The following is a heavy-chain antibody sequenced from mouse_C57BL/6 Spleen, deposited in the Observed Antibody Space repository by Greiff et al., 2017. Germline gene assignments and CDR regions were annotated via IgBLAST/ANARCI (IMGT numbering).Heavy chain of an antibody. D-gene: IGHD1-1*01. CDR1: GYTFTDYE. J-gene: IGHJ1*03. V-gene: IGHV1-15*01. CDR3: TRAHYYGSSFWYFDV. Sequence: VQLQQSGAELVRPGASVTLSCKASGYTFTDYEMHWVKQTPVHGLEWIGAIDPETGGTAYNQKFKGKAILTADKSSSTAYMELRSLTSEDSAVXYCTRAHYYGSSFWYFDVWGTGTTVTVSS. CDR2: IDPETGGT.